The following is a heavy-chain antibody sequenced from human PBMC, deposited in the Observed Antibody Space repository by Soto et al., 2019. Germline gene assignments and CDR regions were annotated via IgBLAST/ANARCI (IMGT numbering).Heavy chain of an antibody. Sequence: GGSLRLSCAASGFTFSSYSMNWVRQAPGKGLEWVSSISSSSSYIYYADSVKGRFTISRDNAKNSLYLQMNSLRAEDTAVYYCARVAEATILRWPNSYWGQGTLVTVSS. V-gene: IGHV3-21*01. CDR1: GFTFSSYS. D-gene: IGHD5-12*01. CDR3: ARVAEATILRWPNSY. J-gene: IGHJ4*02. CDR2: ISSSSSYI.